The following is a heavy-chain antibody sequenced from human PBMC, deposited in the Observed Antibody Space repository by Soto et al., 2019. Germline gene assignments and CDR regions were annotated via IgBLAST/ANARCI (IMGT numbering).Heavy chain of an antibody. CDR3: ARSRTTVTPSGFQH. V-gene: IGHV4-59*01. CDR1: GGSISSYY. J-gene: IGHJ1*01. Sequence: SETLSLTCAVSGGSISSYYWSWIRQPPGKGLEWIGYIYYSGSTNYNPSLKSRVTISVDTSKNQFSLKLSSVTAADTAVYYCARSRTTVTPSGFQHWGQGTLVTVSS. CDR2: IYYSGST. D-gene: IGHD4-17*01.